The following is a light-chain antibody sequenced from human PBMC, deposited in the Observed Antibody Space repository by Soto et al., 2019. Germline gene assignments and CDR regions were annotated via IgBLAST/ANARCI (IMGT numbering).Light chain of an antibody. J-gene: IGKJ2*01. CDR1: QSVSSY. CDR3: QQRSNWLPYT. CDR2: DAS. V-gene: IGKV3-11*01. Sequence: EIVLTQSPATLSLSPGERATLSCRASQSVSSYLAWYQQKPGQAPRLLIYDASNRATGIPARFSSSGSGTDFTLTISSLEPEDFAVYYCQQRSNWLPYTFGQGTKLEIK.